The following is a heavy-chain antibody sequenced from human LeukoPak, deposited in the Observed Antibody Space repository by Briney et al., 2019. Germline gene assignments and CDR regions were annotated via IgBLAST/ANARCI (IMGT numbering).Heavy chain of an antibody. CDR2: INPNSGGT. CDR1: GYTFTGYY. V-gene: IGHV1-2*06. J-gene: IGHJ4*02. Sequence: ASVTVSFTASGYTFTGYYMHWVRQAPGQGLEWMGRINPNSGGTNYAQKFQGRVTMTRDTSISTVYMELSRLRSDDTAVYYCARVGYYESSGYYEYWGQGTLVTVSS. D-gene: IGHD3-22*01. CDR3: ARVGYYESSGYYEY.